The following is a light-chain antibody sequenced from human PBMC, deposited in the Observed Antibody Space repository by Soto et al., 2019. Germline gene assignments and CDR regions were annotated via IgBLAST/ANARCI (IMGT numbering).Light chain of an antibody. Sequence: EIVLTQSPATLSLSPGERATLSCRASQSVSSYLAWYQQKPGQAPRLLIYDASNRATGIPARFSGSGSGTDFTLTISGLEPEDFAVYYCQQRSNWWTFDQGTKVEIK. CDR2: DAS. CDR1: QSVSSY. CDR3: QQRSNWWT. J-gene: IGKJ1*01. V-gene: IGKV3-11*01.